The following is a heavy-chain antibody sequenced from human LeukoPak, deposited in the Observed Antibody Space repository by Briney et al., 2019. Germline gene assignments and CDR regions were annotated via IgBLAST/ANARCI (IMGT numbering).Heavy chain of an antibody. Sequence: GGSLRLSCAASGFTFSSYAMHWVRQAPGKGLEWVAVISYDGSNKYYADSVKGQFTISRDNSKNTLYLQMNSLRAEDTAVYYCARELVPDYYYYGMDVWGQGTTVTVSS. V-gene: IGHV3-30-3*01. CDR3: ARELVPDYYYYGMDV. D-gene: IGHD6-13*01. CDR1: GFTFSSYA. J-gene: IGHJ6*02. CDR2: ISYDGSNK.